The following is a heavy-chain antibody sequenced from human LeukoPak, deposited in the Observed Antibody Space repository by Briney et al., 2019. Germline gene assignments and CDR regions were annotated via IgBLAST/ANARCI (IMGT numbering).Heavy chain of an antibody. CDR3: ARDQTYYYDSSGYLFDY. CDR2: IKQDGSEK. V-gene: IGHV3-7*01. D-gene: IGHD3-22*01. Sequence: GGSLRLSCAASGFTFSSYWMNWVRQAPGKGLEWVANIKQDGSEKYYVDSVKGRFTISRDNAKNSLYLQMNSLRAEDTAVYYCARDQTYYYDSSGYLFDYWGQGTLVTVSS. CDR1: GFTFSSYW. J-gene: IGHJ4*02.